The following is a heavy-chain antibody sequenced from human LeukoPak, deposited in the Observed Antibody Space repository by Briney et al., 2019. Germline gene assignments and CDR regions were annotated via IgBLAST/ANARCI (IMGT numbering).Heavy chain of an antibody. D-gene: IGHD6-19*01. V-gene: IGHV4-59*08. CDR2: IYYSGST. CDR1: GGSISGYY. Sequence: SETLSLTCTVSGGSISGYYWSWIRQPPGKGLKWIGYIYYSGSTNYNPSLKSRVTISVDTSKNQFSLKLSSVTAADTAVYYCARRGYSSGWSYGMDVWGQGTTVTVSS. J-gene: IGHJ6*02. CDR3: ARRGYSSGWSYGMDV.